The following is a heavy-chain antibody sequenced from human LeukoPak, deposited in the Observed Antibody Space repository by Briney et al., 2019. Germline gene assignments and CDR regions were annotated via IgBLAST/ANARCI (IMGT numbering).Heavy chain of an antibody. CDR1: GFTFSSYA. CDR3: AKDLANSWTIDY. J-gene: IGHJ4*02. V-gene: IGHV3-30-3*01. CDR2: ISHSGSEK. Sequence: GGSLRLSCAASGFTFSSYAMSWVRQAPGKGLEWVALISHSGSEKYYADSVEGRFTISRDNSRNTLYLQMNSLSVEDTAFYYCAKDLANSWTIDYWGQGTLVTVSS. D-gene: IGHD1-1*01.